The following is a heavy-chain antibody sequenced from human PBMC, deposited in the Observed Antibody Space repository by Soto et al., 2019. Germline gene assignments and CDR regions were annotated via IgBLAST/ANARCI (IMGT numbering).Heavy chain of an antibody. CDR1: GFTFSSYS. Sequence: GGSLRLSCAASGFTFSSYSMNWVRQAPGKGLEWVSYISSSSSTIYYADSVKGRFTISRDNAKNSLYLQMNSLRAEDTAVYYCARDGGTYCSITSSCVYWFVPWGKGTLVTVSS. CDR2: ISSSSSTI. J-gene: IGHJ5*02. D-gene: IGHD2-2*01. V-gene: IGHV3-48*01. CDR3: ARDGGTYCSITSSCVYWFVP.